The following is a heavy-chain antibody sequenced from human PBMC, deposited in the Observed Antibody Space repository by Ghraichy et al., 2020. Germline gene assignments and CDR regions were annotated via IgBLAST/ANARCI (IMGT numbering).Heavy chain of an antibody. Sequence: GGSLRLSCAASGFTFSSYAVSWVHQAPGKGLEWVSAISGSGGSTYYADSVKGRFTISRDISKNTLFLQMSTLRAEDTAIYYCARELRDRSGHVGSHGFDIWGQGTMVTVSS. CDR3: ARELRDRSGHVGSHGFDI. CDR2: ISGSGGST. CDR1: GFTFSSYA. J-gene: IGHJ3*02. D-gene: IGHD3-22*01. V-gene: IGHV3-23*01.